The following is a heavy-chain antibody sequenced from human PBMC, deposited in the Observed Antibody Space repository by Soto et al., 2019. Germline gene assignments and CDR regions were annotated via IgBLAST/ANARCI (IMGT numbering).Heavy chain of an antibody. D-gene: IGHD3-3*01. CDR1: GYTFTSYG. Sequence: ASVKVSCKASGYTFTSYGISWVRQAPGQGLEWMGWISAYNGNTNYAQKLQGRVTMTTDTSTSTAYMELRSLRSDDTAVYYCARELLTDSWSGPNDYWGQGTLVTVSS. CDR3: ARELLTDSWSGPNDY. CDR2: ISAYNGNT. J-gene: IGHJ4*02. V-gene: IGHV1-18*01.